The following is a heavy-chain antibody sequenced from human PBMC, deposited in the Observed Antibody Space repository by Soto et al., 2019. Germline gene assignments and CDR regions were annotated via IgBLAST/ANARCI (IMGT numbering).Heavy chain of an antibody. J-gene: IGHJ5*01. CDR2: ISGGGDSK. CDR1: GFTFDDYA. D-gene: IGHD6-13*01. V-gene: IGHV3-23*01. CDR3: AKGGSSRWRWFDP. Sequence: PGGSLRLSCAASGFTFDDYAMHWVRQAPGKGLEWVSVISGGGDSKYYADSVKGRFTISRDNSKNTLHLQLNSLRVEDTAVYYCAKGGSSRWRWFDPWGQGTLVTVSS.